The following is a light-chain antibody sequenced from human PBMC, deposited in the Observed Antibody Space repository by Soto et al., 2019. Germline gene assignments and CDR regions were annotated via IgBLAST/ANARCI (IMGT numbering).Light chain of an antibody. CDR1: SSDVGNYKF. CDR2: EVS. J-gene: IGLJ1*01. CDR3: CSYAGSYSSYF. V-gene: IGLV2-23*02. Sequence: QSALTQPASVSGSPGQSLTISCTGSSSDVGNYKFVSWYQQYPGKAPNVMLYEVSKRPSGVSYRFSGSQSGNTASLTISGLQAEDEADYYCCSYAGSYSSYFFGTGTKVTVL.